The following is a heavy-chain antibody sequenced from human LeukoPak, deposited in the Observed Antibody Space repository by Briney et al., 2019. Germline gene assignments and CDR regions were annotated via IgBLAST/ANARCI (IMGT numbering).Heavy chain of an antibody. D-gene: IGHD5/OR15-5a*01. CDR1: GDSINSLDL. CDR3: ARHPVLMMSTIQGVFDY. Sequence: PSETLSLTCTVSGDSINSLDLWSWVRQPPGKGLEWIGEMYLSGTTHSNPSVKSRVTISIDKSKNQFFLNLSSVTAADTAVYYCARHPVLMMSTIQGVFDYWGQGSLVTVSS. J-gene: IGHJ4*01. V-gene: IGHV4-4*02. CDR2: MYLSGTT.